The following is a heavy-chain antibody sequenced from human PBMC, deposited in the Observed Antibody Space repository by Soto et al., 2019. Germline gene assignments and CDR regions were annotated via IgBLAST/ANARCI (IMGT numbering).Heavy chain of an antibody. V-gene: IGHV3-33*01. CDR2: IWYDGSNK. CDR1: GFTFSTYG. J-gene: IGHJ4*02. Sequence: QVQLVESGGGVVQPGRSLRLSCGASGFTFSTYGIHWFRQAPGKGLEWVVVIWYDGSNKYYADSVKDRFTISRDNSKNPLYLQMNSLRAEDTSVYYWARDRSYGPFWFDYWGQGTLVSVSS. D-gene: IGHD3-3*01. CDR3: ARDRSYGPFWFDY.